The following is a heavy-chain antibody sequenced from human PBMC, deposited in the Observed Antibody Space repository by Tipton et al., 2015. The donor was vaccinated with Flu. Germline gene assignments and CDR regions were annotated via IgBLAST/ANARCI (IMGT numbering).Heavy chain of an antibody. Sequence: SLRLSCAASGFTFSSYGMHWVRQAPGKGLEWVAVISYDGSNKYYADSVKGRFTISRDNSKNTLYLQMNSLRAEDTAVYYCAKFRVPAAIYDRYYYYGMDVWGQGTTVTVSS. D-gene: IGHD2-2*02. V-gene: IGHV3-30*18. CDR2: ISYDGSNK. CDR1: GFTFSSYG. CDR3: AKFRVPAAIYDRYYYYGMDV. J-gene: IGHJ6*02.